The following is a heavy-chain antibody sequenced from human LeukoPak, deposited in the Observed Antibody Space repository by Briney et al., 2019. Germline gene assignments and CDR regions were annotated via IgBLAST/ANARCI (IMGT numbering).Heavy chain of an antibody. Sequence: PGGSLRLSCAASGFTFSNFAMSWVRQAPGKGLEWVSVISGSGSGGRKYYADSVKGQFTISRDKSKKTLYLQMNRLRVEDTGVYYCAKEVGPYGDDPLDYWGQGTLVTVSS. D-gene: IGHD4/OR15-4a*01. CDR2: ISGSGSGGRK. J-gene: IGHJ4*02. CDR3: AKEVGPYGDDPLDY. CDR1: GFTFSNFA. V-gene: IGHV3-23*01.